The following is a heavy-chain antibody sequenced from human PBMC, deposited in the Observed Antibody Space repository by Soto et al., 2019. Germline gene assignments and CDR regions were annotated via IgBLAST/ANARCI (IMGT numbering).Heavy chain of an antibody. V-gene: IGHV1-18*01. CDR1: GYTFTSYG. CDR2: ISAYNGNT. CDR3: ARDAKIAARHPYYYGMDV. Sequence: QVPLVQSGAEVKKPGASVKVSCKASGYTFTSYGISWVRQAPGQGLEWMGWISAYNGNTNYAQKLQGRVTMTTDTSTSTAYMERRSLRSDDTAVYYCARDAKIAARHPYYYGMDVWGQGTTVTVSS. D-gene: IGHD6-6*01. J-gene: IGHJ6*02.